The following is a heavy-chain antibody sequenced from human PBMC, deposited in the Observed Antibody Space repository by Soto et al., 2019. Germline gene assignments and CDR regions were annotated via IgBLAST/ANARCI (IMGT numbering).Heavy chain of an antibody. CDR1: GFTFSSYW. CDR2: IKTDGSYT. D-gene: IGHD6-13*01. Sequence: EVPLVESGGGLVQPGGSLRLSCAASGFTFSSYWMHWVRQAPGKGLVWVSRIKTDGSYTTYADSVKGRFTISRDNAKNTLYLQMNSLRAEDTAVYYCARGSSSSLNYWGQGTLVTVSS. CDR3: ARGSSSSLNY. J-gene: IGHJ4*02. V-gene: IGHV3-74*01.